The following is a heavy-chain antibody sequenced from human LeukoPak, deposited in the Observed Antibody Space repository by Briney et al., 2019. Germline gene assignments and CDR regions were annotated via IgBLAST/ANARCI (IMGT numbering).Heavy chain of an antibody. CDR1: GFTFSSYA. J-gene: IGHJ4*02. Sequence: GGSLRLSCAASGFTFSSYAMSWVRQAPGKGLEWVSAISGSGGSTYYADPVKGRFTISRDNSKSTLYLQMNSLRAEDTAVYYCARRAGAYSHPYDYWGQGTLVTVSS. V-gene: IGHV3-23*01. D-gene: IGHD4/OR15-4a*01. CDR3: ARRAGAYSHPYDY. CDR2: ISGSGGST.